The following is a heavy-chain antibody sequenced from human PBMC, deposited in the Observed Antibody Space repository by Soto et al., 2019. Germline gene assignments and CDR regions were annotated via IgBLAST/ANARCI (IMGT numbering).Heavy chain of an antibody. J-gene: IGHJ4*02. Sequence: SETLSLTCTVSGGSISGYYWSWIRQPPGEGLEWIEEINHSGSTNYNPSLKSRVTISVDTSKNQFSLKLSSVTAADTAVYYCARMVAAAGTSPEFDYWGQGTLVTVSS. D-gene: IGHD6-13*01. CDR3: ARMVAAAGTSPEFDY. V-gene: IGHV4-34*01. CDR2: INHSGST. CDR1: GGSISGYY.